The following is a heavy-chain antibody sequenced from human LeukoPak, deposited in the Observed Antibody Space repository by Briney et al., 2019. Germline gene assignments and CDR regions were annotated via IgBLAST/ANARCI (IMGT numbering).Heavy chain of an antibody. CDR3: TRTENYGNFDS. Sequence: GGSLRLSCEASGFTFSADWMHWVRQAPGKGLVWVSRINPAGGSTYYADSVKGRFSISRDNAKNTAYLQMSSLRAEDTAVYYCTRTENYGNFDSWGQGTLVTVSS. CDR2: INPAGGST. CDR1: GFTFSADW. J-gene: IGHJ4*02. D-gene: IGHD1-7*01. V-gene: IGHV3-74*01.